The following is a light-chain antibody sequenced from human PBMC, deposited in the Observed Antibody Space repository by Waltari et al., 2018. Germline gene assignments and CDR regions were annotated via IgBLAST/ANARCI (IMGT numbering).Light chain of an antibody. Sequence: QSALTQPASVSGSPGQSITISCTGTSRAVGGYNYVSWYQQHPGKAPKLMLYEVSNRPSGVSNRFSGSKSGNTASLTISGLQAEDEADYYCSSYTSSSTWVFGGGTKLTVL. CDR1: SRAVGGYNY. CDR3: SSYTSSSTWV. J-gene: IGLJ3*02. V-gene: IGLV2-14*01. CDR2: EVS.